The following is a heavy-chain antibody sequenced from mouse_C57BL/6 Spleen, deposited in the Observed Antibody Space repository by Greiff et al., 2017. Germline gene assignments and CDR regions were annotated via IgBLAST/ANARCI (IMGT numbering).Heavy chain of an antibody. CDR3: ASSPFYYSNTYYFDY. CDR1: GYAFSSSW. J-gene: IGHJ2*01. V-gene: IGHV1-82*01. Sequence: VQLQQSGPELVKPGASVKISCKASGYAFSSSWMNWVKQRPGKGLEWIGRIYPGDGDTNYNGKFKGKATLTADKSSSTAYMQLSSLTSEDSAVYFCASSPFYYSNTYYFDYWGQGTTLTVSS. D-gene: IGHD2-5*01. CDR2: IYPGDGDT.